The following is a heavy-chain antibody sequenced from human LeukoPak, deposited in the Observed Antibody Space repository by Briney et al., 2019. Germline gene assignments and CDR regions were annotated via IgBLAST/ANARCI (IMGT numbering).Heavy chain of an antibody. CDR2: IIPIFGTA. J-gene: IGHJ2*01. Sequence: ASVKVSCKASGYTFTSYGISWVRQAPGQGLEWMGGIIPIFGTANYAQKFQGRVTITTDESTSTAYMELSSLRSEDTAVYYCARGRPSSHWYSDLWGRGTLVTVSS. V-gene: IGHV1-69*05. CDR3: ARGRPSSHWYSDL. CDR1: GYTFTSYG. D-gene: IGHD2-2*01.